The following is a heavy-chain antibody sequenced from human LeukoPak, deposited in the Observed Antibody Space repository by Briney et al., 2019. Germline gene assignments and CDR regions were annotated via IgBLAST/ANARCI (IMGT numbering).Heavy chain of an antibody. CDR3: AKDIKWRVGRHYYYYYMDV. D-gene: IGHD3-16*01. CDR2: IRYDGSNK. J-gene: IGHJ6*03. CDR1: GFTFSSYG. Sequence: PGGSLRLSCAASGFTFSSYGMHWVRQAPGKGLEWVAFIRYDGSNKYYADSVKGRFTISRDNSKNTLYLQMNSLRAEDTAVYYCAKDIKWRVGRHYYYYYMDVWGKGTTVTVSS. V-gene: IGHV3-30*02.